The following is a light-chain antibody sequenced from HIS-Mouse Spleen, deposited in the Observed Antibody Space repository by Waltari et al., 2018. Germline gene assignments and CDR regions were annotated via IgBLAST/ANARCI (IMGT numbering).Light chain of an antibody. J-gene: IGLJ2*01. CDR2: QDS. CDR1: KLGNKH. Sequence: SYELTQLPSLPVSPGQTASITCSGDKLGNKHACWYQQKPGQSPVLVIYQDSKRPSGIPDRFSGSNSGNTATLTISGTQAMDEADYYCQAWDSSTVVFGGGTKPTVL. CDR3: QAWDSSTVV. V-gene: IGLV3-1*01.